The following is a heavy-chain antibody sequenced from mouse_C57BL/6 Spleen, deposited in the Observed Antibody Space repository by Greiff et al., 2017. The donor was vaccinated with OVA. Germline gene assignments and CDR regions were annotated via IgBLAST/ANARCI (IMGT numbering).Heavy chain of an antibody. J-gene: IGHJ2*01. CDR1: GFTFSSYA. V-gene: IGHV5-9-1*02. Sequence: DVMLVESGEGLVKPGGSLKLSCAASGFTFSSYAMSWVRQTPEKRLEWVAYISSGGDYIYYADTVKGRFTISRDNARNTLYLQMSSLKSEDTAMYYCTRGGYYGSSSGYFDYWGQGTTLTVSS. CDR2: ISSGGDYI. D-gene: IGHD1-1*01. CDR3: TRGGYYGSSSGYFDY.